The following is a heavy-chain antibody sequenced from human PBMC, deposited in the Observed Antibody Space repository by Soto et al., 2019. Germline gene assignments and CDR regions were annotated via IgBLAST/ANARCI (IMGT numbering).Heavy chain of an antibody. CDR2: ISGSGDRT. Sequence: GGSLRLSCAASGFTFSRYAITRVRQAPGKGLEWVSVISGSGDRTYYADSVKGRFTISRDNSKNTLYLQMNSLRAEDTAVYYCASGRGRYFYYGMDVWGQGTTVTVSS. CDR1: GFTFSRYA. J-gene: IGHJ6*02. D-gene: IGHD1-26*01. V-gene: IGHV3-23*01. CDR3: ASGRGRYFYYGMDV.